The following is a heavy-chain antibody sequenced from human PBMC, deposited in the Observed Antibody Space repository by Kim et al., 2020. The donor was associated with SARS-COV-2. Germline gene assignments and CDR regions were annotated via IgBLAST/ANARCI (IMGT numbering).Heavy chain of an antibody. Sequence: SETLSLTCAVYGGSFSGYYWSWIRQPPGKGLEWIGEINHSGSTNYNPSLKSRVTISVDTSKNQFSLKLSSVTAADTAVYYCARSSGWYPGYGYWGQGTLVTVSS. CDR3: ARSSGWYPGYGY. CDR1: GGSFSGYY. CDR2: INHSGST. V-gene: IGHV4-34*01. D-gene: IGHD6-19*01. J-gene: IGHJ4*02.